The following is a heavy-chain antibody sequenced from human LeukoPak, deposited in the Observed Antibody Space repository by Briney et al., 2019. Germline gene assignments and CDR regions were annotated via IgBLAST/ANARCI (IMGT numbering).Heavy chain of an antibody. D-gene: IGHD3-9*01. CDR2: IGTTGDT. CDR1: GFTFTTYD. CDR3: ARTYYDILTGYNPYFDY. V-gene: IGHV3-13*01. J-gene: IGHJ4*02. Sequence: PGGSLRLSCAASGFTFTTYDMPWVRQATGKGLEWVSAIGTTGDTYYPGSVKGRFTISRENAKNSLYLQMNSLRAEDTAVYYCARTYYDILTGYNPYFDYWGQGTLVTVSS.